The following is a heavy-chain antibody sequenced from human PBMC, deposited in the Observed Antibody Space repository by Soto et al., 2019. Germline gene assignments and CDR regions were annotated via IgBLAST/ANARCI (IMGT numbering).Heavy chain of an antibody. V-gene: IGHV3-23*01. D-gene: IGHD2-2*02. CDR3: AKDGIPTNGRHDGFDL. CDR2: SGGTDGE. J-gene: IGHJ3*01. CDR1: GFTFIDYD. Sequence: DVQLLESGGGLVQPGGSLRLSCAASGFTFIDYDMRWVRQAPGKSLEWVSASGGTDGEEDADSVKGRFTVSRDNSRNMQFYPLANLTAAYTALEYCAKDGIPTNGRHDGFDLWGQGTMVPVAS.